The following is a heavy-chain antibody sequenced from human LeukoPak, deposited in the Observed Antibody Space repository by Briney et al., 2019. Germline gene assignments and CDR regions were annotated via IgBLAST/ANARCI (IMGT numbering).Heavy chain of an antibody. CDR1: GYTFTSYG. CDR3: ARDRGYCSSTSCPGDY. D-gene: IGHD2-2*01. J-gene: IGHJ4*02. V-gene: IGHV1-18*01. CDR2: ISAYNGNT. Sequence: GASVKVSCTASGYTFTSYGISWVRQAPGQGLEWMGWISAYNGNTNYAQKLQGRVTITRDTSASTAYMELSSLRSEDTAVYYCARDRGYCSSTSCPGDYWGQGTLVTVSS.